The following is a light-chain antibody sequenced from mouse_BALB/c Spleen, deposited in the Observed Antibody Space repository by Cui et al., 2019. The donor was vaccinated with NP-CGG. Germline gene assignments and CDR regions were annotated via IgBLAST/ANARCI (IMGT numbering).Light chain of an antibody. CDR3: ALWYSNHWV. CDR1: TGAITTSNY. V-gene: IGLV1*01. Sequence: QAFVTQESALTTSPGETVTLTCRSSTGAITTSNYANWVQEKPDHLFTGLIGGTNNRAPGVPARFSGSLIGDKAALTITGAQTKDEAIYFCALWYSNHWVFGGGTKLTVL. CDR2: GTN. J-gene: IGLJ1*01.